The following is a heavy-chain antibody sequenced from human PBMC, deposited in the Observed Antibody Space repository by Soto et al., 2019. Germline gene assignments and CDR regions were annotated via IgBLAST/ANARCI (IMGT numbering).Heavy chain of an antibody. CDR1: GFSLSTSGVG. CDR2: IYWDDDK. J-gene: IGHJ4*02. Sequence: QITLKESGPPLVKPTQTLTLTCTFSGFSLSTSGVGVGWIRQPPGKALEWLALIYWDDDKRYSPSLKSRLTITKDTSKNQVVLTMTNMDPVDTATYYCAHSHTTVVTGGVDYWGQGTLVTVSS. V-gene: IGHV2-5*02. D-gene: IGHD4-17*01. CDR3: AHSHTTVVTGGVDY.